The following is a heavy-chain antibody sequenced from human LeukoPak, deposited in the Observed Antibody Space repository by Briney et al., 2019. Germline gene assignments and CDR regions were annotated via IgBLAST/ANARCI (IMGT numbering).Heavy chain of an antibody. CDR1: GFTFSSYS. CDR3: ARDRRPLTYDY. Sequence: GGSLRLSCAASGFTFSSYSMNWVRQAPGKGLEWVSYISSSSSTIYYADSVKGRFTISRDNAKNSLYLQMNSLRAEDTAVYYCARDRRPLTYDYWGQGTLVTVSS. J-gene: IGHJ4*02. CDR2: ISSSSSTI. V-gene: IGHV3-48*01.